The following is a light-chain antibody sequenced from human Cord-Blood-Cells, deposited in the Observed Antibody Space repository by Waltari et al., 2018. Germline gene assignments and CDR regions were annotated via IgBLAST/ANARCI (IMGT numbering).Light chain of an antibody. Sequence: QSALTQPPSASGSPGQSVTISCPGTSSDVGGYNYVSWYQQHPGKAPKLMIYEVSKRPSGVPDRFSGSKSGNTASLTVSGLQAEHEADYYCSSYAGSNNFVVFGGGTKLTVL. CDR2: EVS. CDR1: SSDVGGYNY. CDR3: SSYAGSNNFVV. V-gene: IGLV2-8*01. J-gene: IGLJ2*01.